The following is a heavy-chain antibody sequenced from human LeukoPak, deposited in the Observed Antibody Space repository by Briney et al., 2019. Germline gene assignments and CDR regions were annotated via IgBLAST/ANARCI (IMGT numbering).Heavy chain of an antibody. CDR3: ARGVNEEQRLVQFDY. CDR2: IDHSGST. V-gene: IGHV4-34*01. J-gene: IGHJ4*02. Sequence: SETLSLTCAVYGGSFSGYYWSWIRQPPGKGLEWIGEIDHSGSTNYNPSLKSRVTISVDTSKNQFSLKLSSVTAADTAVYYCARGVNEEQRLVQFDYWGQGTLVTVSS. CDR1: GGSFSGYY. D-gene: IGHD6-13*01.